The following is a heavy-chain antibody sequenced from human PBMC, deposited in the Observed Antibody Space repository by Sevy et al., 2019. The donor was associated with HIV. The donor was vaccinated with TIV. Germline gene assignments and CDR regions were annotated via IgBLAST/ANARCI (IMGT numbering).Heavy chain of an antibody. Sequence: GGSLRLSCAASGSSFESFAMNWVRQAPGKGLEWVAYISKNSSYIYYADSVKGRFTISRDNAKNSLFLQMNSLGAEDTAIYYCTRGSGIDYYEKGMDLWGQGTTVTVSS. V-gene: IGHV3-21*04. CDR3: TRGSGIDYYEKGMDL. CDR1: GSSFESFA. J-gene: IGHJ6*02. CDR2: ISKNSSYI. D-gene: IGHD3-10*01.